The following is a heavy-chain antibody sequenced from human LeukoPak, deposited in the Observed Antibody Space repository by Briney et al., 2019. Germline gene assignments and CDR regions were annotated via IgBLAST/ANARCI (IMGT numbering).Heavy chain of an antibody. D-gene: IGHD2-2*01. CDR3: ASLLSCSSTSCYGYNWFDP. CDR1: GGSFSGYY. V-gene: IGHV4-34*01. J-gene: IGHJ5*02. CDR2: INRSGST. Sequence: SETLSLTCAVYGGSFSGYYWSWIRQPPGKGLEWIGEINRSGSTNYNPSLKSRVTISVDTSKNQFSLKLSSVTAADTAVYYCASLLSCSSTSCYGYNWFDPWGQGTLVTVSS.